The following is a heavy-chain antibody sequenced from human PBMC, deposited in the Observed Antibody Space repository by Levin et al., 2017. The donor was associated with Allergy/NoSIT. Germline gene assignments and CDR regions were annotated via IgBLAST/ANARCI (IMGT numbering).Heavy chain of an antibody. J-gene: IGHJ4*02. CDR1: GGSISSGGYS. CDR3: ARVAGYSYGYYFDY. V-gene: IGHV4-30-2*01. Sequence: SQTLSLTCAVSGGSISSGGYSWSRIRQPPGKGLEWIGNIYLSGSTNDNPSLKSRVTMSVDRSKNQFSLKLSYVTAADTAVYYCARVAGYSYGYYFDYWGPGTLVTVSS. CDR2: IYLSGST. D-gene: IGHD5-18*01.